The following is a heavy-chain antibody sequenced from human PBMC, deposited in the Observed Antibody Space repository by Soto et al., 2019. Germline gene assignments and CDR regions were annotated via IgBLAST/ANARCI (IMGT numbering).Heavy chain of an antibody. Sequence: SVKVACKASGGTSSSYAISWVRQSPGQGLEWMGRIIPFIGTANYAQKFQGRVTITADESTSTAYMELTSLRSEDTAVYSGARVVMTTVPASYYYGMDVWGQGTTVTVSS. CDR2: IIPFIGTA. J-gene: IGHJ6*02. CDR1: GGTSSSYA. D-gene: IGHD4-4*01. V-gene: IGHV1-69*11. CDR3: ARVVMTTVPASYYYGMDV.